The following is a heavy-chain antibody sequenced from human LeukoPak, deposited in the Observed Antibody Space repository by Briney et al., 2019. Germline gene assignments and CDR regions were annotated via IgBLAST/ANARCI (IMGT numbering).Heavy chain of an antibody. CDR1: GGSISSHY. V-gene: IGHV4-4*09. Sequence: SETLSLTCTVSGGSISSHYWSWIRQPPGKGLEWIGYIYTSGSTNYNPSLKSRVTISVDTSKNQFSLKLSSVTAADTAVYYCARSGYYYDSSGYPEEYWYFDLWGRGTLVTVSS. D-gene: IGHD3-22*01. CDR3: ARSGYYYDSSGYPEEYWYFDL. CDR2: IYTSGST. J-gene: IGHJ2*01.